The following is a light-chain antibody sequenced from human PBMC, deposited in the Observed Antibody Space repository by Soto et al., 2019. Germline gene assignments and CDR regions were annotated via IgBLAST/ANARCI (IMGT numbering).Light chain of an antibody. V-gene: IGKV1-6*01. Sequence: AIQMTQSPSSLSASVGDRVTITCRASQGIRNDLDWFQQKPGKAPKLLIYAASNLQSGVPARFSGSGSGTDFTLTISSPQPEDFATYYCLQKYFYPLTFGPGTKVDIK. CDR1: QGIRND. J-gene: IGKJ3*01. CDR3: LQKYFYPLT. CDR2: AAS.